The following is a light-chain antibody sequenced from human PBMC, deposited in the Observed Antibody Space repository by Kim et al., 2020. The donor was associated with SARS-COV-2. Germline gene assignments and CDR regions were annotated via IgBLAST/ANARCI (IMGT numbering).Light chain of an antibody. V-gene: IGLV3-21*04. CDR1: NIGGQT. Sequence: SYELTQPPSVSVAPGKTARITCGGNNIGGQTVHWYQQKPGQAPVLVISYDNDRPSGIPERISGSNSGKTATLTISRVEAGDEADYYCQVWDTNSDHWVFGGGTQLTVL. CDR3: QVWDTNSDHWV. CDR2: YDN. J-gene: IGLJ3*02.